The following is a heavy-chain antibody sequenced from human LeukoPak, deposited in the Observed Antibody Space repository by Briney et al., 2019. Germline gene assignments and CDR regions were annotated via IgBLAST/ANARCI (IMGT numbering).Heavy chain of an antibody. Sequence: SETLSLTCAVYGGSFSGYYWSWIRQPPGKGLEWIGYIYYSGSTNYNPSLKSRVTISVGTSKNQFSLKLSSVTAADTAVYYCARAERLQNAFDIWGQGTMVTVSS. CDR1: GGSFSGYY. J-gene: IGHJ3*02. D-gene: IGHD5-24*01. CDR2: IYYSGST. V-gene: IGHV4-59*01. CDR3: ARAERLQNAFDI.